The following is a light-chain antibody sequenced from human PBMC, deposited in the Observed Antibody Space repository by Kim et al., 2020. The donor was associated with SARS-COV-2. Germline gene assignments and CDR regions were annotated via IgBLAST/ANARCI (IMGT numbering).Light chain of an antibody. J-gene: IGLJ3*02. V-gene: IGLV1-40*01. Sequence: QRATISCTGSRPNIGAGYDVQWYQQLPGTAPKLLSYGNSNRPSGVPDRFSGSKSGTSASLAITGLQAEDEADYYCQSYDSSLSGSVFGGGTKLTVL. CDR1: RPNIGAGYD. CDR2: GNS. CDR3: QSYDSSLSGSV.